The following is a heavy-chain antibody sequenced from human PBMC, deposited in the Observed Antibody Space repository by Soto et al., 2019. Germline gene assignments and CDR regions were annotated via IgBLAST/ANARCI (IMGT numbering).Heavy chain of an antibody. Sequence: PGGSLRLSCAASGFTFSDYYMSWIRQAPGKGLEWVSYISGSSSHTNYADSVKGRFTISRDNAKNSLYLQMNSLRAEDTAVYYCARCDGYSYGGDARLYFDYWGKGTLFTVAS. CDR3: ARCDGYSYGGDARLYFDY. CDR1: GFTFSDYY. D-gene: IGHD5-18*01. V-gene: IGHV3-11*06. J-gene: IGHJ4*02. CDR2: ISGSSSHT.